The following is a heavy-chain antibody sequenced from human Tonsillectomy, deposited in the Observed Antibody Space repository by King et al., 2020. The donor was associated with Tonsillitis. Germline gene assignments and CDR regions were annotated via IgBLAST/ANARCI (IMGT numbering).Heavy chain of an antibody. Sequence: VQLQQWGAGLLKPSETLSLTCAVYGGSFNFYYWSWIRQPPGKGLEWIGEINHSGSTNYNPSLKSRVTISVDTSKNQFSLKLTSVTAADTAVYYCARGLEETTAYIDYWGQGTLVTVSS. J-gene: IGHJ4*02. V-gene: IGHV4-34*01. CDR2: INHSGST. CDR3: ARGLEETTAYIDY. CDR1: GGSFNFYY. D-gene: IGHD2-21*02.